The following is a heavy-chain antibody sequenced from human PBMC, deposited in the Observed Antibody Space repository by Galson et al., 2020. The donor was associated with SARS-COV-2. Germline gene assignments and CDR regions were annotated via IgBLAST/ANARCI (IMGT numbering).Heavy chain of an antibody. CDR3: ARLYGSGSALTY. CDR2: ISSSSYI. CDR1: GFTFSSYS. V-gene: IGHV3-21*01. J-gene: IGHJ4*02. D-gene: IGHD3-10*01. Sequence: GSLRLSCAASGFTFSSYSMNWVRQAPGKGLEWVSSISSSSYIYYADSVKGRFTISRDNAKNSLYLQMNSLRAEDTAVYYCARLYGSGSALTYWGQGTLVTVSS.